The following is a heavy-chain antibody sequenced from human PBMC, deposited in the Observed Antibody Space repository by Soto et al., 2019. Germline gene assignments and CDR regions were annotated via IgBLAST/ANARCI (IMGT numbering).Heavy chain of an antibody. CDR1: GVSISSYY. J-gene: IGHJ4*02. D-gene: IGHD6-19*01. CDR2: IYYSGST. CDR3: ARVTPVAGRRDFDY. V-gene: IGHV4-59*01. Sequence: SETLSLXCTVSGVSISSYYWSWIRQPPGKGLEWIGYIYYSGSTNYNPSLKSRVTISVDTSKNQFSLKLSSVTAADTAVYYCARVTPVAGRRDFDYWGQGTLVTVSS.